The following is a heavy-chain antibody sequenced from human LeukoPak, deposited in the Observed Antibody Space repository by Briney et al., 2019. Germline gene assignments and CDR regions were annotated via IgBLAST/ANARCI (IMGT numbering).Heavy chain of an antibody. J-gene: IGHJ4*02. V-gene: IGHV3-30-3*01. CDR3: ARVRVGAYDFEY. CDR2: LSHDGSNK. Sequence: GGSLRLSCAASGLTFSSYAMHWVRQAPGKGLEWVALLSHDGSNKFYADSVKGRFTISRDNSKNTLYLQMNSLRAEDTAVYYCARVRVGAYDFEYWGQGALVTVSS. D-gene: IGHD3-10*01. CDR1: GLTFSSYA.